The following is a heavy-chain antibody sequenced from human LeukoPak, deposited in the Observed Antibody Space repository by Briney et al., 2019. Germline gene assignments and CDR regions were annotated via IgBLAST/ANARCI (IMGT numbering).Heavy chain of an antibody. D-gene: IGHD6-13*01. Sequence: GGSLRLSCAASGFTFSSYAMSWVRQAPGKGLEWVSGITGSGGNTYYADSVKGRFTISRDNSKNTLYLQMSSLRAEDTAIYYCAKDTSTRWYSSTPLPGDYWGQGTLVTVSS. CDR3: AKDTSTRWYSSTPLPGDY. CDR1: GFTFSSYA. V-gene: IGHV3-23*01. CDR2: ITGSGGNT. J-gene: IGHJ4*02.